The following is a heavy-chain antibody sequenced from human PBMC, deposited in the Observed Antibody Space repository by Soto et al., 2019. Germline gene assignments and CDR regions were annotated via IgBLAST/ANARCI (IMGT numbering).Heavy chain of an antibody. CDR3: ARFLVSEVAGFDY. CDR2: IKQDGSEK. Sequence: EVQLVESGGGLVQPGGSLRLSCAASGFTFSSYWMSWVRQAPGKGLEWVANIKQDGSEKYYVDSVKGRFTISRDNAKNSLYLQMNSLRAEDTAVYYCARFLVSEVAGFDYWGQGTLVTVSS. V-gene: IGHV3-7*04. D-gene: IGHD6-19*01. J-gene: IGHJ4*02. CDR1: GFTFSSYW.